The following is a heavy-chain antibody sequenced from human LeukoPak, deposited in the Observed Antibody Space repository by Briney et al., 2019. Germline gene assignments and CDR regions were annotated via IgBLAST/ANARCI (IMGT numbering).Heavy chain of an antibody. J-gene: IGHJ4*02. CDR2: IWYDGSKK. Sequence: GRSLRLSCVASGFTFSTYGMHWVRQAPGKGLEWVAVIWYDGSKKFYAESVKGRFTISRDDSKNTLNLQMNSLRAEDTAVYYCAKDLGLIVVQSYFDYWGQGTLVTVSS. D-gene: IGHD3-22*01. CDR1: GFTFSTYG. V-gene: IGHV3-33*06. CDR3: AKDLGLIVVQSYFDY.